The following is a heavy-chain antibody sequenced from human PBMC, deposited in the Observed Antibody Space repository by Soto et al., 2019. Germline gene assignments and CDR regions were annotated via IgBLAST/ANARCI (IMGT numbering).Heavy chain of an antibody. V-gene: IGHV1-46*01. CDR1: GYTFTSYD. Sequence: ASVKVSCKASGYTFTSYDMHWVRQATGQGLEWMGIINPSGGSTSYAQKFQGRVTMTRDTSTSTVYMELSSLRSEDTAVYYCARDYDFWSGYWSGSWFDPWGQGTLVTVSS. CDR2: INPSGGST. D-gene: IGHD3-3*01. J-gene: IGHJ5*02. CDR3: ARDYDFWSGYWSGSWFDP.